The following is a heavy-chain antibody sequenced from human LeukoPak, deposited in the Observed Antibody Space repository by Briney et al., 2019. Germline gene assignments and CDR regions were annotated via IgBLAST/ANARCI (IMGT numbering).Heavy chain of an antibody. V-gene: IGHV1-58*01. Sequence: SVKVSCKASGFTFTSSAVQWVRQARGQRLEWIGWIVVGSGNTNYAQKFQERVTITRDMSTSTAYMELSSLRSEDTAVYYCAADRYTYYYDSSGYCYFDYWGQGTLVTVSS. CDR3: AADRYTYYYDSSGYCYFDY. J-gene: IGHJ4*02. CDR1: GFTFTSSA. D-gene: IGHD3-22*01. CDR2: IVVGSGNT.